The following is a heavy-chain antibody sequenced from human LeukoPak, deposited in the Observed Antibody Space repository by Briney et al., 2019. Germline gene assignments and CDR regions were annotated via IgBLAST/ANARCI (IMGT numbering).Heavy chain of an antibody. V-gene: IGHV4-4*07. CDR3: ARDTSYGGYYYYYYYMDV. D-gene: IGHD5-18*01. J-gene: IGHJ6*03. CDR1: GGFISTYY. Sequence: KASETLSLTCTVSGGFISTYYWSWIRQPAGKGLEWIGRIYTSGSTNYNPSLKSRVTMSVDTSKNQFSLKLSSVTAADTAVYYCARDTSYGGYYYYYYYMDVWGKGTTVTVSS. CDR2: IYTSGST.